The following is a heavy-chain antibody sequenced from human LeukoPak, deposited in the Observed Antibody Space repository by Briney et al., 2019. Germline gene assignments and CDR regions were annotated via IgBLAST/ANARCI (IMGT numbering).Heavy chain of an antibody. CDR3: ARDSYDSSGITIHYYMDV. Sequence: PSETLSLTCTVSGGSISTYYWSWIRQPAGKGLEWVRRIYTSGSTNYNPSLKSQVTMSVDTSENQFSLRLSSVTAADTAVYYCARDSYDSSGITIHYYMDVWGKGITVTVSS. V-gene: IGHV4-4*07. CDR2: IYTSGST. D-gene: IGHD3-22*01. J-gene: IGHJ6*03. CDR1: GGSISTYY.